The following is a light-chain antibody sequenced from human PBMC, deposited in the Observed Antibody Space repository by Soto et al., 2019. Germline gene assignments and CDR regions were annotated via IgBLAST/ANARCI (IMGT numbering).Light chain of an antibody. CDR2: EGS. CDR3: CSYAGSSTFRV. V-gene: IGLV2-23*03. CDR1: SSDVGSYNL. J-gene: IGLJ3*02. Sequence: QSVLTQPASVSGSPEQSITISCTGTSSDVGSYNLVSWYQQHPGKAPKLMIYEGSKRPSGVSNRFSGSKSGNTASLTISGLQAEDEADYYCCSYAGSSTFRVFGGGTKLTVL.